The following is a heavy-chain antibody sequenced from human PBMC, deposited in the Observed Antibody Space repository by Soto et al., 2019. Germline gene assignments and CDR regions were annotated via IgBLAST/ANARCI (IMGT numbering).Heavy chain of an antibody. CDR2: IYHSGST. D-gene: IGHD4-17*01. J-gene: IGHJ3*02. CDR1: GVSISSSSYY. CDR3: ASEATLTEIDFDI. V-gene: IGHV4-39*01. Sequence: SETLSLTCAVSGVSISSSSYYWGWIRQPPGRGLEWIGRIYHSGSTDYNPSLKSRVTISLDTSKNQFSLKLKSVSAADTAVFYCASEATLTEIDFDIWGQGTMVTVSS.